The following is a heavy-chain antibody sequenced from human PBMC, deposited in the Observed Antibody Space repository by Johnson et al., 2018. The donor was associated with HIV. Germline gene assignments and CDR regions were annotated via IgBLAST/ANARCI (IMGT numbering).Heavy chain of an antibody. Sequence: VQLVESGGTLVQPGESLRLSCAPSGFTFSRHPMHWVRQAPGKGLEHVATIASLGDNTYYADSVKGRFTISRDNFKNMLYLQMGSLRPDDTAVYYCARRRDTLDIWQESFDVWGQGTVVTVSS. J-gene: IGHJ3*01. D-gene: IGHD5-18*01. CDR1: GFTFSRHP. V-gene: IGHV3-64*07. CDR3: ARRRDTLDIWQESFDV. CDR2: IASLGDNT.